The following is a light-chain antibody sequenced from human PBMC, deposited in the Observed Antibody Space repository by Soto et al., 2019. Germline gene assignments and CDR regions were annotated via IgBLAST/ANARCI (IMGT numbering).Light chain of an antibody. CDR3: CSYAGSSPPVV. J-gene: IGLJ2*01. CDR1: SSDVGSYNL. Sequence: QSVLTQPASVSGSPGQSMTISCTGTSSDVGSYNLVSWYQQHPGKAPKLMIYEGSKRPSGVSNRFSGSKSGNTASLTISGLQTEDEADYYCCSYAGSSPPVVFGGGTKVTVL. CDR2: EGS. V-gene: IGLV2-23*01.